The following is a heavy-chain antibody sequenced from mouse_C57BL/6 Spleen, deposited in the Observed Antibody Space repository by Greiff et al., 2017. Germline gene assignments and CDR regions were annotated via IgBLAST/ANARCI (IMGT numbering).Heavy chain of an antibody. CDR1: GYTFTSYW. D-gene: IGHD1-1*01. CDR2: IHPNSGST. J-gene: IGHJ4*01. CDR3: ARDDLFIRSYAMDY. V-gene: IGHV1-64*01. Sequence: QVQLQQPGAELVKPGASVKLSCKASGYTFTSYWMHWVKQRPGQGLEWIGMIHPNSGSTNYNEKFKSKATLTVDKSSSTAYMQLSSLTSEDSAVXYCARDDLFIRSYAMDYWGQGTSVTVSS.